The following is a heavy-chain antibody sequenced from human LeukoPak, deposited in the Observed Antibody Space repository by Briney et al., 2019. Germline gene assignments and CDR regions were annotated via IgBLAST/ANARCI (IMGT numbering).Heavy chain of an antibody. Sequence: SETLSLTCAVYGGSFSGYYWSWIRQPPGKGLEWIGEINHSGSTNYNPSLKSRVTISVDTSKNQFSLKLSSVTAADTAVYYCARARYYDILTGRGYYFDYWGQGTLVTVSS. CDR1: GGSFSGYY. D-gene: IGHD3-9*01. J-gene: IGHJ4*02. V-gene: IGHV4-34*01. CDR2: INHSGST. CDR3: ARARYYDILTGRGYYFDY.